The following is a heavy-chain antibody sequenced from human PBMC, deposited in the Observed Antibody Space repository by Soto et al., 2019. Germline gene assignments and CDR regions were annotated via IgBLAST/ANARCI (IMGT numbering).Heavy chain of an antibody. CDR1: GYTFTSYD. Sequence: ASVKVSCKASGYTFTSYDINWVRQATGQGLEWMGWMNPNSGNTGYAQKFQGRVTMTRNTSISTAYMELSRLRSEDTAVYYCARVEDSSSWFNWFDPWGQGNLVTVSS. V-gene: IGHV1-8*01. J-gene: IGHJ5*02. CDR3: ARVEDSSSWFNWFDP. D-gene: IGHD6-13*01. CDR2: MNPNSGNT.